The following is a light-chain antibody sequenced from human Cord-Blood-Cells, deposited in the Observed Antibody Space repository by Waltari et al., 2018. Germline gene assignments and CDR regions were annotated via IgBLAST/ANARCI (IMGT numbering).Light chain of an antibody. CDR1: SSDAGGYNY. Sequence: QSALTQPASVSGSPGQSITISCTGTSSDAGGYNYASWYQQHPGKAPKPMIYDVSNRPSGFSNRFSGSKSGNTASLTISGLQAEDEADYYCSSYTSSSTWVFGGGTKLTVL. CDR3: SSYTSSSTWV. V-gene: IGLV2-14*01. J-gene: IGLJ3*02. CDR2: DVS.